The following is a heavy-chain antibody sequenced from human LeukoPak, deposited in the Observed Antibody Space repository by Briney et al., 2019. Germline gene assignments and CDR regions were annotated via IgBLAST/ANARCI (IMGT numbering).Heavy chain of an antibody. CDR2: ISAYNGNT. Sequence: GAAVKVSCKASGYTFTSYGISWVRQAPVQGLEWMGWISAYNGNTNYAQKLQGRVTMTTDTSTSTAYMELRSLRSDDTAVYYCARHLRLLWFGEFDDFDYWGQGTLVTVSS. V-gene: IGHV1-18*01. D-gene: IGHD3-10*01. CDR1: GYTFTSYG. CDR3: ARHLRLLWFGEFDDFDY. J-gene: IGHJ4*02.